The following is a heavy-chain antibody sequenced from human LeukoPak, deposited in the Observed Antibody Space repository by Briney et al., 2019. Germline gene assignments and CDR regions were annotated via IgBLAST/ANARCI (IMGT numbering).Heavy chain of an antibody. V-gene: IGHV3-20*04. D-gene: IGHD1-26*01. CDR3: ARDRGSYCRTPFDI. Sequence: GGSLRLSCAASGFTFDDYGMSWVRQAPGKGLEWVSGINWNGGSTGYADSVKGRFTISRDNAKNSLYLQMNSLRAEDTALYYCARDRGSYCRTPFDIWGQGTMVTVSS. CDR2: INWNGGST. CDR1: GFTFDDYG. J-gene: IGHJ3*02.